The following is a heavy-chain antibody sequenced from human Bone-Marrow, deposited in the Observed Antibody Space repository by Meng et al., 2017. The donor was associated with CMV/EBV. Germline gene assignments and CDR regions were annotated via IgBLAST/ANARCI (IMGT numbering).Heavy chain of an antibody. D-gene: IGHD1-26*01. CDR3: ARHRSGGDSEFDY. J-gene: IGHJ4*02. Sequence: GESLKISCAASGFTVNNNCMSWVRQALGKGLEWVSTLYSGGSTYYADSVKGQFTISRDNSKNTLYLQMNSLRAEDTAVYYCARHRSGGDSEFDYWGQGALVTVSS. CDR2: LYSGGST. V-gene: IGHV3-66*04. CDR1: GFTVNNNC.